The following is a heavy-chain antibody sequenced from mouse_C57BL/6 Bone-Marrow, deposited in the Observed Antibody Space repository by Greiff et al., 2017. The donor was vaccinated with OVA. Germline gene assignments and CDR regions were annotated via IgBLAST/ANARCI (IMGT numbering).Heavy chain of an antibody. D-gene: IGHD2-4*01. Sequence: EVKVVESGGGLVQSGRSLRLSCATSGFTFSDFYMEWVRQAPGKGLEWIAASRNKANDYTTEYSASVKGRFIVSRDTSQSILYLQMNALRAEDTAIYYCARDARYDYDWYFDVWGTGTTVTVSS. CDR2: SRNKANDYTT. V-gene: IGHV7-1*01. CDR3: ARDARYDYDWYFDV. CDR1: GFTFSDFY. J-gene: IGHJ1*03.